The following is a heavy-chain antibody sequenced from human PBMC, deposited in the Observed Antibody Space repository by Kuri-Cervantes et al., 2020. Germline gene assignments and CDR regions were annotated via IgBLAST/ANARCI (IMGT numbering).Heavy chain of an antibody. V-gene: IGHV3-7*01. CDR1: GFTFSSYW. CDR2: IKQDGSEK. Sequence: GGSLRLSCAASGFTFSSYWMSWVRQAPGKGLEWVANIKQDGSEKYYVDSVKGRFTISRDNAKNSLYLQMNSLRAEDTAVYYCARDTPEDDYGAPSPDWYFDLWGRGTLVTVSS. D-gene: IGHD4-17*01. J-gene: IGHJ2*01. CDR3: ARDTPEDDYGAPSPDWYFDL.